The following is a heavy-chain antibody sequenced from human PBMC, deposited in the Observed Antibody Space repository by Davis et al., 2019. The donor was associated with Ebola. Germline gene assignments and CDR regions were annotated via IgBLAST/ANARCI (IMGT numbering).Heavy chain of an antibody. Sequence: SETLSLTCAVYGGSFSGYYWSWIRQPPGKGLEWIGEINHSGSTNYNPSLKSRVTISVDTSKNQFSLKLSSVTAADTAVYYCARGRLRWYRTTLNWYFDLWGQGTSVTVSS. CDR2: INHSGST. J-gene: IGHJ2*01. CDR3: ARGRLRWYRTTLNWYFDL. V-gene: IGHV4-34*01. CDR1: GGSFSGYY. D-gene: IGHD4-23*01.